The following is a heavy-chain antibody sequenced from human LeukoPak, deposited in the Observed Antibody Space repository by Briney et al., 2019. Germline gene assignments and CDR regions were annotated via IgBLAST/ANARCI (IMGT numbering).Heavy chain of an antibody. J-gene: IGHJ4*02. CDR2: ISSSSSYI. V-gene: IGHV3-21*06. D-gene: IGHD2-2*01. CDR1: GFTFSSYS. CDR3: ARDNYCSSTSCYRPSISPIDY. Sequence: GGSLRLSCAASGFTFSSYSMNWVRQAPGKGLEWVSSISSSSSYIYYAESVKGRFTISRDNAKNSLYLQMNSLRAEDTAVYYCARDNYCSSTSCYRPSISPIDYWGQGTLVTVSS.